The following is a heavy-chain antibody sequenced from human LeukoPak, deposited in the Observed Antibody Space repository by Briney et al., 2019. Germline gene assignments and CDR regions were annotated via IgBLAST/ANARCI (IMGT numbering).Heavy chain of an antibody. CDR1: GGSFSSYY. J-gene: IGHJ5*02. CDR2: IYTSGST. Sequence: SETLSLTCAVYGGSFSSYYWSWIRQPAGKGLEWIGRIYTSGSTNYNPSLKSRVTMSVDTSKDQFSLKLSSVTAADTAVYYCARDVDYGDYTPYNWFDPWGQGTLVTVSS. CDR3: ARDVDYGDYTPYNWFDP. D-gene: IGHD4-17*01. V-gene: IGHV4-4*07.